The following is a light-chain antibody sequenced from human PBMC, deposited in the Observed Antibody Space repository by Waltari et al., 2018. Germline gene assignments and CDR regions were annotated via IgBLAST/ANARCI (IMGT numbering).Light chain of an antibody. V-gene: IGKV3-20*01. CDR3: QQYGSSPRA. J-gene: IGKJ3*01. CDR1: QSVSSSY. Sequence: EIVLTQSPGTLSLSPGERATPSCRASQSVSSSYLAWYQQKPGQAPRLPIYGASSRATGIPDRFSGSGSGTDFTLTISRLEPEDFAVYYCQQYGSSPRAFGPGTKVDIK. CDR2: GAS.